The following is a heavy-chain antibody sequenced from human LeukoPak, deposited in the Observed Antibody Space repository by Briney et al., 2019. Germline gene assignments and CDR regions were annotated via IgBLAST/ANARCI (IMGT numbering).Heavy chain of an antibody. CDR2: IYHTGST. J-gene: IGHJ5*02. V-gene: IGHV4-38-2*02. CDR3: ARGYSSSWYLNWFDP. Sequence: SGTLSLTCTVSGYSISSGYYWAWLRQTPGKGLEWIGNIYHTGSTYYNPSLKSRVTISVDTSRNQFSLKLNSVTAADTAVYYCARGYSSSWYLNWFDPWGQGTLVTVSS. D-gene: IGHD6-13*01. CDR1: GYSISSGYY.